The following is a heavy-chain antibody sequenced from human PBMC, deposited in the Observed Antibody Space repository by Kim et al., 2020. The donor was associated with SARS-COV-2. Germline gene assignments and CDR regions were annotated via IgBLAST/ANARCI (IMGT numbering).Heavy chain of an antibody. CDR3: AKDRDHNSGRFDY. V-gene: IGHV3-30*18. CDR1: GFTFSSYG. CDR2: ISYDGSNK. D-gene: IGHD1-26*01. J-gene: IGHJ4*02. Sequence: GGSLRLSCAASGFTFSSYGMHWVRQAPGKGLEWVAVISYDGSNKYYADSVKGRFTISRDNSKNTLYLQMNSLRAEDTAVYYCAKDRDHNSGRFDYWGQGTLVTVSS.